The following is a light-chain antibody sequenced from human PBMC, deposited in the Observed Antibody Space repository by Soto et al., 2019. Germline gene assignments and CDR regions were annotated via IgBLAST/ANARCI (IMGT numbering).Light chain of an antibody. CDR2: EVS. CDR3: KSFAGSNNSV. V-gene: IGLV2-8*01. J-gene: IGLJ2*01. CDR1: SSDVGGYNS. Sequence: QSALTHPPSASGSPGQSVTISCTGPSSDVGGYNSVSWYQQHPGKAPNLMIYEVSKRPSGVPDRFSGSKSGNTASLTVSGLQAEDEADYYCKSFAGSNNSVFGGGTKLTVL.